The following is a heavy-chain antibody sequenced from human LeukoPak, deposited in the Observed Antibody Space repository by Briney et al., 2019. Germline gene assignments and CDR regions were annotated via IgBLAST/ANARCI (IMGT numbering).Heavy chain of an antibody. J-gene: IGHJ4*02. CDR2: IYYSGST. Sequence: SETLSLTCTVSGGSISSYYWSWLRQPPGKGLEWIGYIYYSGSTNYNPSLTSRVTISVDTSKNQFSLKLSSVTAADTAVYYCARFVAARPRGYFDYWGQGTLVTVSS. CDR3: ARFVAARPRGYFDY. CDR1: GGSISSYY. V-gene: IGHV4-59*08. D-gene: IGHD6-6*01.